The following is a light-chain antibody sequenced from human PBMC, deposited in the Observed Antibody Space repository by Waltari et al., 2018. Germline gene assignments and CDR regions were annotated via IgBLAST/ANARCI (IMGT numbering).Light chain of an antibody. CDR2: EDS. J-gene: IGLJ2*01. CDR3: YSTDSSDIPS. Sequence: SYELTQPPSVSVSPGQTARITCSGAALPKQDPYWYQQKSGQAPVLVIYEDSKRPSGIPERFSGSSSGTMATLTISGAQVEDEADYYCYSTDSSDIPSFGGGTKLTVL. V-gene: IGLV3-10*01. CDR1: ALPKQD.